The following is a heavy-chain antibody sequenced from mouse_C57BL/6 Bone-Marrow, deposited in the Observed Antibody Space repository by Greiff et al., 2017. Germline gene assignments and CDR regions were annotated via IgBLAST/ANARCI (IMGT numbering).Heavy chain of an antibody. CDR3: ASPFITTGVPLDY. J-gene: IGHJ2*01. Sequence: VQVVESGAELAKPGASVKLSCKASGYTFTSSWMHWVKQRPGQGLEWIGYINPSSGYTKYNQKFKDKATLTADKSSSTAYMQLSSLTYEDSAVYYCASPFITTGVPLDYWGQGTTLTVSS. D-gene: IGHD1-1*01. CDR1: GYTFTSSW. V-gene: IGHV1-7*01. CDR2: INPSSGYT.